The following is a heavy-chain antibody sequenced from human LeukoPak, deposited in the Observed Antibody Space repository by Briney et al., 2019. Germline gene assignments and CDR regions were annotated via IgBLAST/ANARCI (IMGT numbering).Heavy chain of an antibody. CDR1: GSSISSYY. Sequence: PSETLSLTCTVSGSSISSYYWSWIRQSPGKGPEWLGYIDYSGSTNYNPSFKSRVTISLDTSKNQFSLKLSSVTAADTAVYYCAKAPGGYSSSKGWFDPWGQGTLVIVSS. V-gene: IGHV4-59*01. CDR3: AKAPGGYSSSKGWFDP. D-gene: IGHD6-6*01. CDR2: IDYSGST. J-gene: IGHJ5*02.